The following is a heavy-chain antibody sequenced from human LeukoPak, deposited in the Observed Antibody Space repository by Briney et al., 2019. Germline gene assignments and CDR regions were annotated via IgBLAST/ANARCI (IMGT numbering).Heavy chain of an antibody. CDR2: ISGSGGST. D-gene: IGHD1-26*01. CDR3: AKTYSGSPRRGFFDI. J-gene: IGHJ3*02. Sequence: GGSLRLSCAASGFTFSSYAMSWVRQAPGKGLEWVSAISGSGGSTYYTDSVKGRFTISRDNSKNTLYLQMNSLRAEDTAVYDCAKTYSGSPRRGFFDIWGPGTMVTVSS. CDR1: GFTFSSYA. V-gene: IGHV3-23*01.